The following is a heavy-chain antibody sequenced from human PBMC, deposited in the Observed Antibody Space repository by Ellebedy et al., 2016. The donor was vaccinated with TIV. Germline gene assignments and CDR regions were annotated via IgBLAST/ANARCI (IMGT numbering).Heavy chain of an antibody. CDR1: GYTFTGYY. CDR2: INSNSCGT. Sequence: ASVKVSCKASGYTFTGYYMHWVRQAPGQGLEWMGWINSNSCGTNYAQKFQGWVTMARDTSISTAYMELSRLRSDDTAVYYCARDPCSSTSCPWSDPWGQGTLVTVSS. CDR3: ARDPCSSTSCPWSDP. J-gene: IGHJ5*02. V-gene: IGHV1-2*04. D-gene: IGHD2-2*01.